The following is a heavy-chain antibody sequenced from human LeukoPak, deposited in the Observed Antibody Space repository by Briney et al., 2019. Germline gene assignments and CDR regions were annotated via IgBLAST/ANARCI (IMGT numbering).Heavy chain of an antibody. Sequence: PSETLSLTCTVSGGAVSSSRHSWTWIRQPPGTGLEWIGIIYYNGSTYYNPSLKSRVTISVDRSKNQFSLKLSSVTAADTAVYYCARGVELRDEVLGSWFDPWGQGTLVTVSS. CDR1: GGAVSSSRHS. CDR2: IYYNGST. J-gene: IGHJ5*02. CDR3: ARGVELRDEVLGSWFDP. D-gene: IGHD2-15*01. V-gene: IGHV4-39*07.